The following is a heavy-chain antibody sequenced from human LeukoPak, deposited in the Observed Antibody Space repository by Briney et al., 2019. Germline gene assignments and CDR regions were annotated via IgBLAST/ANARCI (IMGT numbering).Heavy chain of an antibody. CDR1: GYTFTNYG. D-gene: IGHD3-3*01. Sequence: GASVKVSCKTSGYTFTNYGISWARHAPGQGLQWLCWVSTSHPHTNYAPKFRGRVIMTIDTSTTTAYLEMRSLTSDDTAVYYCARDRFLWGLGNWFDLWGQGTLVTVTS. CDR3: ARDRFLWGLGNWFDL. J-gene: IGHJ5*02. CDR2: VSTSHPHT. V-gene: IGHV1-18*01.